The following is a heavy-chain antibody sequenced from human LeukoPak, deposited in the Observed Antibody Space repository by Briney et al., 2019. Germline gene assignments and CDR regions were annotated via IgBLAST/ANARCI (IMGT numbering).Heavy chain of an antibody. J-gene: IGHJ4*02. V-gene: IGHV3-20*04. CDR2: INWNGGST. Sequence: GGSLRLSCAASGFTLDDYGMSWVRQAPGKGLEWVSGINWNGGSTGYADSVKGRFAISRDNAKNSLYLQMNSLRAEDTALYYCARGGYSGSYYEDFDYWGQGTLVTVSS. CDR1: GFTLDDYG. D-gene: IGHD1-26*01. CDR3: ARGGYSGSYYEDFDY.